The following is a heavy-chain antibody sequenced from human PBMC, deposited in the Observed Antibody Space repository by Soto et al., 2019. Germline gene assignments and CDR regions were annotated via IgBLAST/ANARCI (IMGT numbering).Heavy chain of an antibody. D-gene: IGHD3-16*02. CDR3: ATDTLRGYYDYIWGSYRSNAFDI. V-gene: IGHV1-24*01. J-gene: IGHJ3*02. CDR1: GYTLTELS. Sequence: GASVKVSCKVSGYTLTELSMHWVRQAPGKGLEWMGGFDPEDGETIYAQKFQGRVTMTGDTSTDTAYMELSSLRSEDTAVYYCATDTLRGYYDYIWGSYRSNAFDIRGQGTMVTVSS. CDR2: FDPEDGET.